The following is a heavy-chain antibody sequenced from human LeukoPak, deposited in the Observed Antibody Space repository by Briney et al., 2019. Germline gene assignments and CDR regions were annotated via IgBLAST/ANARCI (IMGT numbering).Heavy chain of an antibody. CDR3: ARLPLERYFDWAGGYFDY. CDR1: GHTFTSYA. V-gene: IGHV1-2*02. CDR2: INPNSGGT. Sequence: GASVKVSCKASGHTFTSYAMNWVRQAPGQGLEWMGWINPNSGGTNYAQKFQGRVTMTRDTSISTAYMELSRLRSDDTAVYYCARLPLERYFDWAGGYFDYWGQGTLVTVSS. J-gene: IGHJ4*02. D-gene: IGHD3-9*01.